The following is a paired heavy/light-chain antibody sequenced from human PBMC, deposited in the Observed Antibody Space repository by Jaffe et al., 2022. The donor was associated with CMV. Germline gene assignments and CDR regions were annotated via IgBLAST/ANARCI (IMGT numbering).Light chain of an antibody. CDR2: DAS. V-gene: IGKV3-15*01. CDR1: QSVSSN. CDR3: QQYNNWIT. Sequence: IVMTQSPATLSVSPGERVTLSCRASQSVSSNLAWYQQRPGQAPRLLIYDASTRATGIPARFSGSGSGTEFTLTISGLQSEDFAVYYCQQYNNWITFGQGTRLEIK. J-gene: IGKJ5*01.
Heavy chain of an antibody. Sequence: QVQLVQSGAEVKKPGASVKVSCKASGYSFISYSLHWVRQAPGQRLEWMGWINAGIGTRKYSQRFQGRGTISSDTSANTAYMELNSLRPEDTAVYYCARVTSAGNFDYWGQGTLVTVSS. J-gene: IGHJ4*02. D-gene: IGHD3-10*01. CDR2: INAGIGTR. CDR3: ARVTSAGNFDY. V-gene: IGHV1-3*01. CDR1: GYSFISYS.